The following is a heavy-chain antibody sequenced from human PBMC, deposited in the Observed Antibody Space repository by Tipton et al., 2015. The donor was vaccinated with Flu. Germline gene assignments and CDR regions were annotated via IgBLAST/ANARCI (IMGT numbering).Heavy chain of an antibody. V-gene: IGHV6-1*01. J-gene: IGHJ6*02. CDR2: TYYRSKWYN. CDR1: GDSVSSNSAA. CDR3: ARGTGYCSSTSCFHGMDV. Sequence: GLVKPSQTLSLTCAISGDSVSSNSAAWNWIRQSPSRGLEWLGRTYYRSKWYNDYAVSVKSRITINPDTSKNQFSLQLNSVTPADTAVYYCARGTGYCSSTSCFHGMDVWGQGTTVTVSS. D-gene: IGHD2-2*01.